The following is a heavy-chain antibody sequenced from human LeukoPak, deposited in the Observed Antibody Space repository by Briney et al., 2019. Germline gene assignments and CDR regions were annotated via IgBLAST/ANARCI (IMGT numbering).Heavy chain of an antibody. Sequence: GGSLRLSCAASGFTFSSYAMHWVRQAPGKGLGWVAVISYDGSNKDYADSVKGRFTISRDNSKNTLYLQMNSLRAEDTAVYYCARGTWGSGSYYMGFEYWGQGTLVTVPS. J-gene: IGHJ4*02. CDR3: ARGTWGSGSYYMGFEY. D-gene: IGHD3-10*01. CDR2: ISYDGSNK. CDR1: GFTFSSYA. V-gene: IGHV3-30*04.